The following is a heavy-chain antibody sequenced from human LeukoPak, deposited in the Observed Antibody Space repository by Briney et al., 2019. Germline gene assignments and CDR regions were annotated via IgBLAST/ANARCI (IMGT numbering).Heavy chain of an antibody. D-gene: IGHD6-13*01. CDR3: AREVSIAAAGTYFDY. CDR2: IYYSGST. V-gene: IGHV4-31*03. CDR1: GGSISSGGYY. Sequence: PSETLSLTCTVSGGSISSGGYYWSWIRQHPGKGLEWIGYIYYSGSTYYNPSLKSRVTISVDTSKNQFSLKLSSVTAADTAVYYCAREVSIAAAGTYFDYWGQGTLVTVSS. J-gene: IGHJ4*02.